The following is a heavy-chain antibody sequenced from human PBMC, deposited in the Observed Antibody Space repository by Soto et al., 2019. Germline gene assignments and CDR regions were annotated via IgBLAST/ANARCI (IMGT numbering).Heavy chain of an antibody. V-gene: IGHV3-23*01. CDR1: GLTFSSYA. CDR2: ISGSDGST. J-gene: IGHJ4*02. D-gene: IGHD3-10*01. CDR3: AKVGTYYYGSGSYIDF. Sequence: GGSLRLSCAASGLTFSSYAMSWVRQAPGKGLEWVSAISGSDGSTYYADTVKGRFTISRDNFKNTLYLQMNSLRVEDTDVYYCAKVGTYYYGSGSYIDFWGQGTLVTV.